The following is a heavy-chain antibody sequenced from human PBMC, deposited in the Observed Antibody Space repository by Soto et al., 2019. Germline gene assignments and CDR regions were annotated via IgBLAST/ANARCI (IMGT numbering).Heavy chain of an antibody. Sequence: QVQLVQSGAEVKKPGSSVKVSCKASGGTFSSYAISWVRQAPGQGLEWMGGIIPIFGTANYAQKFQGRVTITADESTSTAYMERSSLRSADTAVYYCAREGASGSHIGYWGQGTLVTVSS. CDR1: GGTFSSYA. J-gene: IGHJ4*02. CDR3: AREGASGSHIGY. D-gene: IGHD3-22*01. V-gene: IGHV1-69*19. CDR2: IIPIFGTA.